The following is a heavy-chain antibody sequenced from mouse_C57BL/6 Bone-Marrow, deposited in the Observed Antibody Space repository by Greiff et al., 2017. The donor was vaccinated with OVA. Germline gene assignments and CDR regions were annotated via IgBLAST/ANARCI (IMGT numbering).Heavy chain of an antibody. D-gene: IGHD3-2*02. CDR2: ISDGGSYT. J-gene: IGHJ3*01. CDR1: GFTFSSYA. CDR3: AREYDSSGSFAY. V-gene: IGHV5-4*01. Sequence: EVKLQESGGGLVKPGGSLKLSCAASGFTFSSYAMSWVRQTPEKRLEWVATISDGGSYTYYPDNVKGRVTISRDNAKNNLYLQMSHLKSEDTAMYYCAREYDSSGSFAYWGQGTLVTVSA.